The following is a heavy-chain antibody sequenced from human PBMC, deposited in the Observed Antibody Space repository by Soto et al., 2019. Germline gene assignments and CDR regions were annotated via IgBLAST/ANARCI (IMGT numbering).Heavy chain of an antibody. CDR2: IWYDGSNK. CDR1: GFTFSSYG. CDR3: ARGDYYDSSGPQDY. V-gene: IGHV3-33*01. D-gene: IGHD3-22*01. J-gene: IGHJ4*02. Sequence: QVQLVESGGGVVQPGRSLRLSCAASGFTFSSYGMHWVRQAPGKGLKWVAVIWYDGSNKYYADSVKGRFTISRDNSKNTLYLQMNSLRAEDTAVYYCARGDYYDSSGPQDYWGQGTLVTVSS.